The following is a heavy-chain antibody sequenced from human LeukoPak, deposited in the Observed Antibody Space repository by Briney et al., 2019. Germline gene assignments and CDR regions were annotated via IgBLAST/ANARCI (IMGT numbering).Heavy chain of an antibody. CDR3: AKRYGSYYRAFDI. Sequence: GWTTPNTGNTVYAQNFQGRGTMTRKTSIRTAYMELSSLRSEDTAVYYCAKRYGSYYRAFDIWGQGTMVTVSS. V-gene: IGHV1-8*01. CDR2: TTPNTGNT. J-gene: IGHJ3*02. D-gene: IGHD1-26*01.